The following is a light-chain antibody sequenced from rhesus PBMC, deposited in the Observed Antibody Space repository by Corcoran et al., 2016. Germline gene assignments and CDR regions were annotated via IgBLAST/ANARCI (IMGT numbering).Light chain of an antibody. CDR1: QGISNA. CDR2: SAS. CDR3: QQGYSTPWT. V-gene: IGKV1-33*02. J-gene: IGKJ1*01. Sequence: DIQMSQSPSSLSASVGDKVTITCRASQGISNALAWYQQKPGKAPKLLIYSASSLESGVPSRFSGSRSGTDFTLTISSLQPEYFATYYCQQGYSTPWTFGQGTKVEIK.